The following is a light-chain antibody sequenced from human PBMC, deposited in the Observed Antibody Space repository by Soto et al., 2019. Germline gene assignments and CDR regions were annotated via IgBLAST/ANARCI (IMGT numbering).Light chain of an antibody. CDR1: EGIGNY. Sequence: DIQMTQSPSSLSASVGDRVTITCRASEGIGNYLAWFQQKPGKVPKSLIYAASSLRSGVPSKFSGSGSGTDFTLTISSLQPEDFATYYCQQYNTYPRTFGQGTKVDIK. V-gene: IGKV1-16*02. CDR3: QQYNTYPRT. CDR2: AAS. J-gene: IGKJ1*01.